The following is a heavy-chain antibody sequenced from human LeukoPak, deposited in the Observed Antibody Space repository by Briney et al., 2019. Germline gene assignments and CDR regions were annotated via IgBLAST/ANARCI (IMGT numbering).Heavy chain of an antibody. CDR2: ISYDGSNK. Sequence: GRSLRLSCAASGFTFSSYGMHWVRQAPGKGLEWVAVISYDGSNKYYADSVKGRFTISRDNSKNTLYLQMNSLRAEDTAVYYCAKDLEIATIFTWGQGTLVTVSS. CDR3: AKDLEIATIFT. CDR1: GFTFSSYG. V-gene: IGHV3-30*18. J-gene: IGHJ4*02. D-gene: IGHD5-24*01.